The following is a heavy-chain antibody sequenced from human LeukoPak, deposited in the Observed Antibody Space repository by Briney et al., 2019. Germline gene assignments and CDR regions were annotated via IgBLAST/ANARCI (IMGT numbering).Heavy chain of an antibody. CDR1: GFTFSSYA. CDR3: ARAGGLRIAVAPIDC. Sequence: GGSLRLSCAASGFTFSSYAMHWVRQAPGKGLEWVAVISYDGSNKYYADSVKGRFIISRDNSKNTLYLQMNSLRAEDTAVYYCARAGGLRIAVAPIDCWGQGTLVTVSS. J-gene: IGHJ4*02. CDR2: ISYDGSNK. D-gene: IGHD6-19*01. V-gene: IGHV3-30*14.